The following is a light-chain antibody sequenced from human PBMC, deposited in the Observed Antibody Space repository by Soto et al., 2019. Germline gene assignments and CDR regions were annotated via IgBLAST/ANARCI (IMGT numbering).Light chain of an antibody. J-gene: IGLJ2*01. CDR2: LNSDGSH. CDR1: SGHSNYA. Sequence: QLVLTQSPSDSASLGASVKLTCTLSSGHSNYAIAWHQQQSEKGPRYLMKLNSDGSHSKGDGIPDRFSGSSSGAERYLTISSLQSEDEADYYCQTWGSGIVVFGGGTKLTFL. CDR3: QTWGSGIVV. V-gene: IGLV4-69*01.